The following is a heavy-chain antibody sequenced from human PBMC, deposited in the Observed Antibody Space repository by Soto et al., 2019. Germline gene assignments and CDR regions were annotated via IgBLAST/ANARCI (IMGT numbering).Heavy chain of an antibody. CDR1: GFTFSSYG. CDR2: ISFDGSYK. V-gene: IGHV3-30*03. D-gene: IGHD1-26*01. Sequence: PGGSLRLSCAASGFTFSSYGMHWVRQAPGKGLEWLAVISFDGSYKYHADSVKGRFTISRDNSKNTLFLQMSSLRVEDTAVYYCARVVISGSYLDYWGQGTLVTVSS. J-gene: IGHJ4*02. CDR3: ARVVISGSYLDY.